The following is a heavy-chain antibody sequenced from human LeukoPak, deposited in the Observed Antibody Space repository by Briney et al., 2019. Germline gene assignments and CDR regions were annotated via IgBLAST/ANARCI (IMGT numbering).Heavy chain of an antibody. V-gene: IGHV1-3*01. CDR3: ARAGGIAAAATHGY. CDR2: INAGNGNT. CDR1: GYTFTSYA. D-gene: IGHD6-13*01. Sequence: ASAKVSCKASGYTFTSYAMHWVRQAPGQRLEWMGWINAGNGNTKYSQKFQGRVTITRDTSASTAYMELSSLRSEDTAVYYCARAGGIAAAATHGYWGQGTLVTVSS. J-gene: IGHJ4*02.